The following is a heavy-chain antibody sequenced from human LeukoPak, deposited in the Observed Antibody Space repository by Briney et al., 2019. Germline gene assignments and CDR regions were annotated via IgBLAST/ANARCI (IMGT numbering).Heavy chain of an antibody. CDR1: GYTFTSYG. CDR3: ARDYSDFNSFRY. V-gene: IGHV1-2*06. D-gene: IGHD2-21*02. J-gene: IGHJ4*02. Sequence: GASVTVSCTASGYTFTSYGISWVRQAPGQGLEWMGRINPHTGVTNFAQNFQGRVTMTRDTSITTAYMELSRLTSDDTAVYYCARDYSDFNSFRYWGQGTLVTVSS. CDR2: INPHTGVT.